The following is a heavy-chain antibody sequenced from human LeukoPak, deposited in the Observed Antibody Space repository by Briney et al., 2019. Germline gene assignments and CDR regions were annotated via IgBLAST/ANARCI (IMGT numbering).Heavy chain of an antibody. V-gene: IGHV3-30*18. Sequence: PGGSLRLSCAASGFSFSTYGMHWVRQAPGKGLEWVAVISHEETNKYYGDSVKGRFTISRDISTNTVYLQMNRLRPDDTAVYYCAKDGGPIIRFLISGPDYWGQGTRVTVSS. D-gene: IGHD5-12*01. CDR3: AKDGGPIIRFLISGPDY. CDR2: ISHEETNK. J-gene: IGHJ4*02. CDR1: GFSFSTYG.